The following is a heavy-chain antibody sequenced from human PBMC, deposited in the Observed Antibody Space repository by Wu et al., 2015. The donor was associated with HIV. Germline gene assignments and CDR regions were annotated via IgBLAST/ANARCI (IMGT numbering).Heavy chain of an antibody. CDR2: INPNSGGT. D-gene: IGHD3-22*01. CDR3: ARDPDSSGYLGY. V-gene: IGHV1-2*02. Sequence: QVHLVQSGADVKKPGASVKVSCKASGYNFITYYIHWVRQAPGQGLEWMGCINPNSGGTNYAQRFQGRVTMTRDTSISTAYMELSRLRSDDTAVYYCARDPDSSGYLGYWGQGTLVTVSS. CDR1: GYNFITYY. J-gene: IGHJ4*02.